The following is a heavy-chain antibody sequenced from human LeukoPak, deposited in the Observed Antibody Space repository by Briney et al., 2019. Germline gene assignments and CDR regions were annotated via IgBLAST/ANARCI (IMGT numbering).Heavy chain of an antibody. CDR3: ARVYLSQQLVPGLDY. CDR1: GFIFDDYG. D-gene: IGHD6-13*01. Sequence: GGSLRLSRAASGFIFDDYGVSWVRQAPGKGLEWVSGINWNGSITGYADSVKGRFTISRDNAKNSLYLQMNSLRAEDTALYYCARVYLSQQLVPGLDYWGQGTLVTVSS. J-gene: IGHJ4*02. V-gene: IGHV3-20*04. CDR2: INWNGSIT.